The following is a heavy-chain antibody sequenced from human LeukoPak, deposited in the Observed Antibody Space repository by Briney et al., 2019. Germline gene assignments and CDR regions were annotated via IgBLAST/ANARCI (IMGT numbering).Heavy chain of an antibody. CDR3: ARSLKYGDYVTHDY. D-gene: IGHD4-17*01. CDR2: IYYSGST. V-gene: IGHV4-30-4*08. Sequence: PSETLSLTCTVSGGSISSGGYYWSWIRQPPGKGLEWIGYIYYSGSTYYNPSLKSRVTISVDTSKNQFSLKLSPVTAADTAVYYCARSLKYGDYVTHDYWGQGTLVTVSS. CDR1: GGSISSGGYY. J-gene: IGHJ4*02.